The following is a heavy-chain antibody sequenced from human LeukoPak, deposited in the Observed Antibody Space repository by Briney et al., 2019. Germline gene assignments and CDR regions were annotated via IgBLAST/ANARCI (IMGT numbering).Heavy chain of an antibody. J-gene: IGHJ4*02. V-gene: IGHV3-53*01. Sequence: PGGSLRLSCAASGFTVSDNYMSWVRQAPGRGLEWVSVIYTGGSTYYADSVKGRFTISRDTSKNTLFLQMNSLRAEDTAVYYCAREHYLDNSGYWSWGQGTLVTVSS. D-gene: IGHD3-22*01. CDR1: GFTVSDNY. CDR2: IYTGGST. CDR3: AREHYLDNSGYWS.